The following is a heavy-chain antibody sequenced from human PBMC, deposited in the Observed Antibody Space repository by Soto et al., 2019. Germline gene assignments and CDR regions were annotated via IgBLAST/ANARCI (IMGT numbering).Heavy chain of an antibody. CDR1: GFTFSSYA. D-gene: IGHD6-19*01. J-gene: IGHJ4*02. V-gene: IGHV3-23*01. Sequence: GGSLRLSCAASGFTFSSYAMSWVRQAPGKGLEWVSAISGSGGSTYYADSVRGRFTISRDNSKNTLYLQMNSLRAEDTAVYYCAKTRPLYRSGWLDYWGQGTLVTVSS. CDR3: AKTRPLYRSGWLDY. CDR2: ISGSGGST.